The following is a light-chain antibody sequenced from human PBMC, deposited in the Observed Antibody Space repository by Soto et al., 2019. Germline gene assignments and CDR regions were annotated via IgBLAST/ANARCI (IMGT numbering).Light chain of an antibody. Sequence: QSVLTQPPSASAAPGQTVTISCSGTSSNIGNNYVSWYQQLQGTAPKLLIYENNKRPSGIPDRFSGSKSGTSAALGITGRQTGDEADYYCGTWDSSLSAVVFGGGTKLTVL. V-gene: IGLV1-51*02. CDR2: ENN. CDR3: GTWDSSLSAVV. J-gene: IGLJ2*01. CDR1: SSNIGNNY.